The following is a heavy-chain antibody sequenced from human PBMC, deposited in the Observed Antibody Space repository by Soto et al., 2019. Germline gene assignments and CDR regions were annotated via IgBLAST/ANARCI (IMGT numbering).Heavy chain of an antibody. D-gene: IGHD3-3*01. V-gene: IGHV4-59*08. CDR3: TRLLRSDDFWSVYYKGREIDY. J-gene: IGHJ4*02. CDR2: IYYSGST. Sequence: SETLSLTCTVSGGSISSYYWSWIRQPPGKGLEWIGYIYYSGSTNYNPSLKSRVTISVDTSKNQFSLKLSSVTAADTAVYYCTRLLRSDDFWSVYYKGREIDYWGQGTLVTVSS. CDR1: GGSISSYY.